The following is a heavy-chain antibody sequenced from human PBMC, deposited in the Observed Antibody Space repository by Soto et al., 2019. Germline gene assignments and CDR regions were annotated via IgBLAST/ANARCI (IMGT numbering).Heavy chain of an antibody. CDR2: INSDGSST. J-gene: IGHJ6*02. D-gene: IGHD6-13*01. CDR3: ARDEGIAAAGTPDYYYYGMDV. Sequence: GGSLRLSCAASGFTFSSYWMHWVRQAPGKGLVWVSRINSDGSSTSYADSVKGRFTISRDNAKNTLYLQMNSLRAEDTAVYYCARDEGIAAAGTPDYYYYGMDVWGQGTTVTVSS. CDR1: GFTFSSYW. V-gene: IGHV3-74*01.